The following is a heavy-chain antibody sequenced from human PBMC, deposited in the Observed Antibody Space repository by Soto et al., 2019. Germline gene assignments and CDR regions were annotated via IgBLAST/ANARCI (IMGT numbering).Heavy chain of an antibody. Sequence: GGSLRLSCAASGFTFDDYAMHWVRQAPGKGLEWVSGISWNSGSIGYADSVKGRFTISRDNAKNSLYLQMNSLRAEDTALYYCAKGHSSSDYYYGMDVWGQGTTVTVSS. V-gene: IGHV3-9*01. J-gene: IGHJ6*02. CDR1: GFTFDDYA. D-gene: IGHD6-6*01. CDR3: AKGHSSSDYYYGMDV. CDR2: ISWNSGSI.